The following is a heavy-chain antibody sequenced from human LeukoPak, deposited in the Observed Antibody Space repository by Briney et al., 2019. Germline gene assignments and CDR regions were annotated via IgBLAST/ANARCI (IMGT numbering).Heavy chain of an antibody. CDR2: ILDTGIT. Sequence: GGSLILSCAVSGFSVSDTFMTWVRQAPGKGLQWVSVILDTGITTYADSVKGRFSISRDNSKNTVYLQMNSLSVDDTAVYYCVRDKGVGRTERFDSWGPGTLVTVPS. CDR1: GFSVSDTF. V-gene: IGHV3-53*01. CDR3: VRDKGVGRTERFDS. D-gene: IGHD1-26*01. J-gene: IGHJ4*02.